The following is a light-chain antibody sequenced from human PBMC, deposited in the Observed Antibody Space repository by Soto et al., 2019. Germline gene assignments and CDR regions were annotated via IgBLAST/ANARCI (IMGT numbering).Light chain of an antibody. Sequence: DIQMTQSPSTLSASVGDRVTITCRASQSISYWLAWYQQKPGKAPNLLIYKASSLESGVPSRFSGSGSGTEFTLTISSLQPDDFATYHCQQSYSTPWTFGQGTKVEIK. V-gene: IGKV1-5*03. CDR2: KAS. CDR1: QSISYW. CDR3: QQSYSTPWT. J-gene: IGKJ1*01.